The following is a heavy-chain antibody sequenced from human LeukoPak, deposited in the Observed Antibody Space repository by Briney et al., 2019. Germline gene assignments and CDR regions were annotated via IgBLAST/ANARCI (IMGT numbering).Heavy chain of an antibody. CDR3: ATGIQLWSSLYYFDY. J-gene: IGHJ4*02. Sequence: PSETLSLTCTVSGGSISSYYWSWIRQPPGKGLEWIGYIYYSGSTNYNPSLKSRVTISVDTSKNQFSLKLSSVTAADTAVYYCATGIQLWSSLYYFDYWGQGTLVTVSS. D-gene: IGHD5-18*01. V-gene: IGHV4-59*01. CDR2: IYYSGST. CDR1: GGSISSYY.